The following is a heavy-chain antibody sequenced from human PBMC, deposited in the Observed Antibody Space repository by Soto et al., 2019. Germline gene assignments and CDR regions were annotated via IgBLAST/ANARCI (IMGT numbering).Heavy chain of an antibody. CDR2: IYWDDDK. CDR3: ARMTCIPAAYYFDY. V-gene: IGHV2-5*02. Sequence: SGPTLVNPTQTLTLTCTFSGFSLSTSGVGVGWIRQPPGKALEWLALIYWDDDKRYSPSLKSRLTITKDTSKNQVVLTMTNMDPVDTATYFWARMTCIPAAYYFDYWGQGALVTVSS. J-gene: IGHJ4*02. D-gene: IGHD6-13*01. CDR1: GFSLSTSGVG.